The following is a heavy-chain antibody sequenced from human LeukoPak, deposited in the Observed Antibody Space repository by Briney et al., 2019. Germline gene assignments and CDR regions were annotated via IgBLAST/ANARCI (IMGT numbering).Heavy chain of an antibody. CDR2: IRYDGSNK. CDR1: GFTFSSYG. CDR3: AKDIIAVAGGLHNWFDP. V-gene: IGHV3-30*02. D-gene: IGHD6-19*01. Sequence: GGSLRLSCAASGFTFSSYGMHWVRQAPGKGLEWVAFIRYDGSNKYYADSVKGRFTISRDNSKNTLYLQMNGLRAEDTAVYYCAKDIIAVAGGLHNWFDPWGQGTLVTVSS. J-gene: IGHJ5*02.